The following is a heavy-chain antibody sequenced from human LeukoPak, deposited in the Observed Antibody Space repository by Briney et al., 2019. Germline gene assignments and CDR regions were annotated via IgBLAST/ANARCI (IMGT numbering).Heavy chain of an antibody. CDR3: AREPGYSSGWYPGVVMRWFDP. J-gene: IGHJ5*02. D-gene: IGHD6-19*01. CDR2: IHHSGGI. V-gene: IGHV4-4*02. CDR1: GDSISSDIW. Sequence: SGTLSLTCAVSGDSISSDIWWNWVRQPPGKGLEWIGEIHHSGGINYNPSLKSRVTISVDKSKNQFSLKLSSVTAADTAVYYCAREPGYSSGWYPGVVMRWFDPWGQGTLVTVSS.